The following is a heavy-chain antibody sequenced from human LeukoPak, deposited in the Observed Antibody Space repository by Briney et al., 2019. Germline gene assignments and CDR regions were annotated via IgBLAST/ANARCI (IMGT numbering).Heavy chain of an antibody. CDR3: ARTLGRSDYGGKGPDY. J-gene: IGHJ4*02. D-gene: IGHD4-23*01. CDR1: GVSISSYY. Sequence: SETLSLTCTVSGVSISSYYWSWIRQPPGKGLEWIGYIYYSGSTNYNPSLKSRVTISVDTSKNQFSLKLSSVTAADTAVYYCARTLGRSDYGGKGPDYWGQGTLVTVSS. V-gene: IGHV4-59*12. CDR2: IYYSGST.